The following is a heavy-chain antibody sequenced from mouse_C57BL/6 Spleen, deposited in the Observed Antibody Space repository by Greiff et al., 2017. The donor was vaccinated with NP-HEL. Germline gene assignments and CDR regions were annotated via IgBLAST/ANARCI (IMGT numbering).Heavy chain of an antibody. J-gene: IGHJ4*01. Sequence: DVKLQESGAELVRPGASVKLSCTASGFNIKDDYMHWVKQRPEQGLEWIGWIDPENGDTEYASKFQGKATITADTSSNTAYLQRSSLTSEDTAVYYCTTRRGYAMDYWGQGTSVTVSS. CDR1: GFNIKDDY. CDR2: IDPENGDT. CDR3: TTRRGYAMDY. V-gene: IGHV14-4*01.